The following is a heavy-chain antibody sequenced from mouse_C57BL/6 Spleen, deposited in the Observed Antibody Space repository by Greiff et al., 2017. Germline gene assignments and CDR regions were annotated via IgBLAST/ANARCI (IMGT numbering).Heavy chain of an antibody. V-gene: IGHV1-69*01. CDR3: ARRRTIYGSSPLYAMDY. CDR2: IDPSDSYT. CDR1: GYTFTSYW. Sequence: VQLQQPGAELVMPGASVKLSCKASGYTFTSYWMHWVKQRPGQGLEWIGEIDPSDSYTNYNQKFKGKSTLTVDKSSSTAYMQLSSLTSEDSAVYYCARRRTIYGSSPLYAMDYWGQGTSGTVSS. D-gene: IGHD1-1*01. J-gene: IGHJ4*01.